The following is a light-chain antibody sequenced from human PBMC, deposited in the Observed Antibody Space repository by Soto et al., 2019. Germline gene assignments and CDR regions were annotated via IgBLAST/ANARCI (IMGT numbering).Light chain of an antibody. J-gene: IGLJ3*02. CDR2: EVS. Sequence: QSALTQPPSASGSPGQSVTISCTGTSSDVGGYNFVSWYQQHPGKAPKLMIYEVSKRPSGVPDRFSGSKSGNTGSLTVSGLQTEDEADYYCTPYAGRNGVFGGGTKLTV. V-gene: IGLV2-8*01. CDR3: TPYAGRNGV. CDR1: SSDVGGYNF.